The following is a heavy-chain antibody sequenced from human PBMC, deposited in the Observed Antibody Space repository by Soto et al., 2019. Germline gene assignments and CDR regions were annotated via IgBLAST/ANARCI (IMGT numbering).Heavy chain of an antibody. CDR1: GFTFTSSA. D-gene: IGHD5-18*01. CDR3: AAGSPTAMVTFPYYYYGMDV. CDR2: IVVGSGNT. J-gene: IGHJ6*02. V-gene: IGHV1-58*01. Sequence: ASVKVSCKASGFTFTSSAVQWVRQARGQRLEWIGWIVVGSGNTNYAQKFQERVTITRDMSTSTAYMELSSLRSEDTAVYYCAAGSPTAMVTFPYYYYGMDVWGQGTTVTVS.